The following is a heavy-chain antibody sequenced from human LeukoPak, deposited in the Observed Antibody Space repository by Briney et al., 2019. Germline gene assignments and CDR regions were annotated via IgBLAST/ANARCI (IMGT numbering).Heavy chain of an antibody. CDR1: GFTVSTNY. V-gene: IGHV3-66*01. CDR3: ARGFRSVTTWGYFDY. CDR2: IYSGGGT. Sequence: GGSLRLSCAASGFTVSTNYMGWVRQAPGKGLEWVSLIYSGGGTYYADSVKGRFTISRDNSRNTLSLQMNSLRVDDTAVYYCARGFRSVTTWGYFDYWGQGALVTVSS. D-gene: IGHD4-17*01. J-gene: IGHJ4*02.